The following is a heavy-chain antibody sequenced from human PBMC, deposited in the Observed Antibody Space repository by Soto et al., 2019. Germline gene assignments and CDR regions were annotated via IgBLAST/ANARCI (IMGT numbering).Heavy chain of an antibody. CDR2: IWYDGSNK. D-gene: IGHD3-10*01. CDR1: GFTFSSYG. Sequence: QVQLVESGGGVVQPGRSLRLSCAASGFTFSSYGMHWVRQAPGKGLEWVAVIWYDGSNKYYADSVKGRFTISRDNSKNTLYLQMNSLRAEDTAVYYGARDGITMVRGKIYGMDVWGQGTTVTVSS. J-gene: IGHJ6*02. CDR3: ARDGITMVRGKIYGMDV. V-gene: IGHV3-33*01.